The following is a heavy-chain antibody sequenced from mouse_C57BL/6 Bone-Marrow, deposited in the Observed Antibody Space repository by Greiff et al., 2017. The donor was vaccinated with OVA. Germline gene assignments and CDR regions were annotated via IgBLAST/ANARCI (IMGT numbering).Heavy chain of an antibody. CDR2: ISGGGGNT. Sequence: EVKLVESGGGLVKPGGSLKLSCAASGFTFSSYTMSWVRQTPEKRLEWVATISGGGGNTYYPDSVKGRFTISRDNAKNTLYLQMSSLRSEDTAVYYCARKHYYGSSYWYFDVWGTGTTVTVSS. D-gene: IGHD1-1*01. J-gene: IGHJ1*03. CDR3: ARKHYYGSSYWYFDV. CDR1: GFTFSSYT. V-gene: IGHV5-9*04.